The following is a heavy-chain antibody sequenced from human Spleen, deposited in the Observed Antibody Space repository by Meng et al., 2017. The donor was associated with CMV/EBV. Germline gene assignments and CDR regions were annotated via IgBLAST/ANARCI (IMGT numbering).Heavy chain of an antibody. Sequence: SETLSLTCAVSGDSIDNKRSRHFWGWIRQPPGQGLDYIGSILHSGTSYYNPSLKGLVTISLDTSKNELSLSLKSVPAADTAVYYCVRVRSPPWKLYFDFWGQGALVTVSS. CDR1: GDSIDNKRSRHF. J-gene: IGHJ4*02. CDR2: ILHSGTS. D-gene: IGHD1-1*01. V-gene: IGHV4-39*07. CDR3: VRVRSPPWKLYFDF.